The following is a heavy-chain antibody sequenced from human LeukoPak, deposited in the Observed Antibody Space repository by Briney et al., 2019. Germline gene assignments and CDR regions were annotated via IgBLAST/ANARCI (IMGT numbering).Heavy chain of an antibody. V-gene: IGHV3-49*04. Sequence: GGSLRLSCAASGFTFSSYAMSWVRQAPGKGLEWVGLIRSKTYGGTTEYAASVKGRFTISRDDSRSIAYLQMNGLKTEDTAVYYCVRVKGTGWPSDYWGQGTLVTVSS. CDR2: IRSKTYGGTT. J-gene: IGHJ4*02. CDR1: GFTFSSYA. CDR3: VRVKGTGWPSDY. D-gene: IGHD6-19*01.